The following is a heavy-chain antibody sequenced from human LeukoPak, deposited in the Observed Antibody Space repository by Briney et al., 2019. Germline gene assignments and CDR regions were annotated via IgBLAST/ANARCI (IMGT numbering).Heavy chain of an antibody. Sequence: GASVKVSCKASGYTFTGYYMLWVRQAPGQGLEWMGWINPNSGGTNYAQKFQGRVTMTRDTSISTAYMELSRLRSDDTAVYYCARWGIVVVPAADDYYYYYMDVWGKGTTVTVSS. CDR2: INPNSGGT. J-gene: IGHJ6*03. CDR1: GYTFTGYY. CDR3: ARWGIVVVPAADDYYYYYMDV. D-gene: IGHD2-2*01. V-gene: IGHV1-2*02.